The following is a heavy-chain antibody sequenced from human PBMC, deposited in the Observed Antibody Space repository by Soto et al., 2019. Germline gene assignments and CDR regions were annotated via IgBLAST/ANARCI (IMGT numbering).Heavy chain of an antibody. CDR2: IWYDGRNK. Sequence: QVQLVESGGGVVQPGRSLRLSCTTSGFSFSSYGMHWVRQAPGKGLEWVAVIWYDGRNKYYGDSVKGRFTISRDNSKNTLYLQRDSLRAEDTAVYYCASGGGGVPAALIGYFDYWGQGTLVTVSS. CDR1: GFSFSSYG. D-gene: IGHD2-2*01. CDR3: ASGGGGVPAALIGYFDY. J-gene: IGHJ4*02. V-gene: IGHV3-33*01.